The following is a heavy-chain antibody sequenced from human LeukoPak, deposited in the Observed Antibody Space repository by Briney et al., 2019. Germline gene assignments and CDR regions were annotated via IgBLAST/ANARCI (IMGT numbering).Heavy chain of an antibody. Sequence: GASVKVSCKASGYTFTSYAMHWVRQAPGQRLEWMGWINAGNGNTKYSQKFQGRVTITRDTSASTAYMELSSPRSEDTAVYYCARDLGSSWYGFDYWGQGTLVTVSS. D-gene: IGHD6-13*01. CDR1: GYTFTSYA. J-gene: IGHJ4*02. V-gene: IGHV1-3*01. CDR3: ARDLGSSWYGFDY. CDR2: INAGNGNT.